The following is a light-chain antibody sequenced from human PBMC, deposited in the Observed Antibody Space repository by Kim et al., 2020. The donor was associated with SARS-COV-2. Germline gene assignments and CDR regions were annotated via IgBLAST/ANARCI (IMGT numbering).Light chain of an antibody. CDR3: QQSNSVPFT. V-gene: IGKV1-39*01. CDR2: AAS. CDR1: QRIGTY. Sequence: DIQMTQSPSSLSASVGDRVTITCRASQRIGTYLIWYQKKPGEAPKLLIYAASSLQSGVPSRFIGSGSGTDFTLTISSLQPEDSATYYCQQSNSVPFTFGPGTKVDIK. J-gene: IGKJ3*01.